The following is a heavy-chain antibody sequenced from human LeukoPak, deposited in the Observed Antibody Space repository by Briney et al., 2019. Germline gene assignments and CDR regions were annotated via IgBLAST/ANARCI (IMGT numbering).Heavy chain of an antibody. CDR2: INAGNGDT. J-gene: IGHJ4*02. D-gene: IGHD2-21*01. Sequence: ASVKVSCKASGYTFTKYVVHWVRQAPGQRPEWMGWINAGNGDTKYSRNFQDRVTITRDTSANTAYMELSSLTSEDTALYYCARDDCGDTCYPGGYWGQGTLVTVFS. CDR3: ARDDCGDTCYPGGY. CDR1: GYTFTKYV. V-gene: IGHV1-3*01.